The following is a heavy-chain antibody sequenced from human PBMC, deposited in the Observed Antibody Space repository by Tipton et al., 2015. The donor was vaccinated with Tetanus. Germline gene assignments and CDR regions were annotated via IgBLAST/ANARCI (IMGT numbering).Heavy chain of an antibody. D-gene: IGHD6-19*01. CDR3: AKVSPNTSGCLDY. V-gene: IGHV3-9*01. J-gene: IGHJ4*02. Sequence: RSLRLSCAASGFTFDDFAMHWVRQAPGKGLEWVSGLSWNGGSIGYADSVKGRFTISRDNAKNSLYLQMNSLRAEDTAFYYCAKVSPNTSGCLDYWGQGTLVTVSS. CDR2: LSWNGGSI. CDR1: GFTFDDFA.